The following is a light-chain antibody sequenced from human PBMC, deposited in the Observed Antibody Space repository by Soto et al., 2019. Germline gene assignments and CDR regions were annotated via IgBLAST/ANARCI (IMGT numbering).Light chain of an antibody. CDR2: KAY. V-gene: IGKV1-5*03. J-gene: IGKJ5*01. CDR1: QSISSW. CDR3: QHYNSYSEA. Sequence: DIQMTQSPSTLSASVGDRVTITCRASQSISSWLAWYQQKPGKAPKLLIYKAYSLESGVQSRFSGSGSGTEFTLTIRSLQPDDFATYYCQHYNSYSEAFGQGTRLEIK.